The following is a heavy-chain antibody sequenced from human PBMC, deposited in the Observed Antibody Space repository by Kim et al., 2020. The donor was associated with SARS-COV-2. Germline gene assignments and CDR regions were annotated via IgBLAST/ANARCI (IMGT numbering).Heavy chain of an antibody. CDR3: ARVDRAGGGGGAAAGDDAFDI. V-gene: IGHV1-69*13. CDR2: IIPIFGTA. J-gene: IGHJ3*02. D-gene: IGHD6-13*01. Sequence: SVKVSCKASGGTFSSYAISWVRQAPGQGLEWMGGIIPIFGTANYAQKFQGRVTITADESTSTAYMELSSLRSEDTAVYYCARVDRAGGGGGAAAGDDAFDIWGQGTMVTVSS. CDR1: GGTFSSYA.